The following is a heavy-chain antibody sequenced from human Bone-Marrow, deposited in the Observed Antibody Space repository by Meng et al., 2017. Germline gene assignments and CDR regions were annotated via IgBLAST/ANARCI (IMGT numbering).Heavy chain of an antibody. D-gene: IGHD3-16*01. CDR1: GGSISSSNW. CDR3: ARDEGLDLGPDNWFDP. J-gene: IGHJ5*02. CDR2: IYHSGST. Sequence: QVHLKEPGPGLGNPSGTLYLTCAVSGGSISSSNWWSWVRQPPGKGLEWIGEIYHSGSTNYNPSLKSRVTISVDKSKNQFSLKLSSVTAADTAVYYCARDEGLDLGPDNWFDPWGQGTLVTVSS. V-gene: IGHV4-4*02.